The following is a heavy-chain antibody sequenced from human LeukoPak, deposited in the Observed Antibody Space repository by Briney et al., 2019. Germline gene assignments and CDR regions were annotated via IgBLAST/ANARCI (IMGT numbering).Heavy chain of an antibody. CDR2: IIPIFGTA. J-gene: IGHJ3*02. CDR1: GGTFSSYA. D-gene: IGHD3-22*01. Sequence: ASVKVSCKASGGTFSSYAISWVRQAPGQGLEWMGGIIPIFGTANYAQKFQGRVTITADESTSTAYMELSSLRSEDTAVYYCASTRSYYYDSSGYYSDAFDIWGQGTMVTVSS. CDR3: ASTRSYYYDSSGYYSDAFDI. V-gene: IGHV1-69*13.